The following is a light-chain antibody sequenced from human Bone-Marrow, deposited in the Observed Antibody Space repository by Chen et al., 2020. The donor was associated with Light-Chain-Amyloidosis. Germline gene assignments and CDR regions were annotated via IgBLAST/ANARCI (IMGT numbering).Light chain of an antibody. CDR3: QQYYATLPS. V-gene: IGKV4-1*01. CDR1: QSVLYSSNNKNY. J-gene: IGKJ4*01. Sequence: DIVMTQSPDSLAVSLGERATINCKSRQSVLYSSNNKNYLAWYQQKPGQPPKLLISWASTRESGVPDRFSDSGSETDFTLTISSLQAEDVAVYYCQQYYATLPSFGGGTKVEIK. CDR2: WAS.